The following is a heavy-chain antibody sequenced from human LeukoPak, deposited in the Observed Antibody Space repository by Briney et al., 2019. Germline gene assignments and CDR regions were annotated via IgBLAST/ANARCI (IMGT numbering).Heavy chain of an antibody. D-gene: IGHD3-22*01. Sequence: SETLSLTCTVSGCSISSYYWSWIRQPAGKGLEWIGRIYTSGSTNYNPSLKRRVTISGDTSKNQFSLRLRSVTAADTAVYYCARASYSYDINGWVPFDYWGQGTLVTVSS. CDR3: ARASYSYDINGWVPFDY. CDR1: GCSISSYY. CDR2: IYTSGST. J-gene: IGHJ4*02. V-gene: IGHV4-4*07.